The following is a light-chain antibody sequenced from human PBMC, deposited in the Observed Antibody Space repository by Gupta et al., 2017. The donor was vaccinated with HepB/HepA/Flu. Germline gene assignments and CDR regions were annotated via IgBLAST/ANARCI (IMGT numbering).Light chain of an antibody. CDR2: GTS. J-gene: IGKJ1*01. V-gene: IGKV3-20*01. Sequence: EIVLAPSPGTLSLSPGESATLSCRASQSVSSSYLAWYQQKPGQAPRLLIYGTSTRATGIPDRFSGSGSGTDFTLTISRLEPEDSAVYYCQQYDTSPWTFGQGTKVEIK. CDR3: QQYDTSPWT. CDR1: QSVSSSY.